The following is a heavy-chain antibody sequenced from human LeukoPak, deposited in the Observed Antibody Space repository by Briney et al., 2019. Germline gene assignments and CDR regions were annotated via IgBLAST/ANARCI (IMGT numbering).Heavy chain of an antibody. Sequence: SGGSLRLSCAASGFTFSNAWMSWVRQAPGKGLEWVGRIKSKTDGGTTDYAAPVEGRFTISRDDSKNTLYLQMNSLKTEDTAVYYCTTNYYDSSGKGYWGQGTLVTVSS. V-gene: IGHV3-15*01. CDR1: GFTFSNAW. D-gene: IGHD3-22*01. CDR2: IKSKTDGGTT. CDR3: TTNYYDSSGKGY. J-gene: IGHJ4*02.